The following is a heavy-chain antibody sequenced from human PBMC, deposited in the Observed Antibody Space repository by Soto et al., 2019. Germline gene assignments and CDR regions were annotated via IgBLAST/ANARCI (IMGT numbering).Heavy chain of an antibody. CDR3: AKDRLTGTYSKSSLFDY. J-gene: IGHJ4*02. CDR2: IIPIFGTA. V-gene: IGHV1-69*13. D-gene: IGHD6-6*01. Sequence: SVKVSCKASGGTFSSYAISWVRQAPGQGLEWMGGIIPIFGTANYAQKFQGRVTITADESTSTAYMELSSLRSEDTAIYYCAKDRLTGTYSKSSLFDYWGQGTLVTVSS. CDR1: GGTFSSYA.